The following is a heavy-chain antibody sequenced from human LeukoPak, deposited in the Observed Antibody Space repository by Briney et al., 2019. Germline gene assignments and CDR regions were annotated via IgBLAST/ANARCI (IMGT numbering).Heavy chain of an antibody. Sequence: PGGSLRLSCAASGFTFSTYWVHWVRQAPGKGLVWVSRINPDGSRTDYADSVKGRFTISRDNSKNTLYLQMNRLRAEDTAVYYCARDSGHDAFDIWGQGTMVTVSS. CDR1: GFTFSTYW. V-gene: IGHV3-74*01. CDR2: INPDGSRT. J-gene: IGHJ3*02. CDR3: ARDSGHDAFDI.